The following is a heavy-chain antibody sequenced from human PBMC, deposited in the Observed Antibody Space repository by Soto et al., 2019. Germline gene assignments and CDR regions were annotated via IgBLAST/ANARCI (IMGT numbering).Heavy chain of an antibody. D-gene: IGHD3-10*01. CDR3: ARDTPLSDSGPHFDY. V-gene: IGHV3-74*01. Sequence: EVQLVESGGDLVQPGGSLRLSCAASGFTFRSHWMHWVRQGPGKGLVWVSRIKTDGSTTTYADSVKGRFTISRDNAKNKLYLQMNSLRVEDTAVYYCARDTPLSDSGPHFDYWGQGTLVTVSS. CDR2: IKTDGSTT. J-gene: IGHJ4*02. CDR1: GFTFRSHW.